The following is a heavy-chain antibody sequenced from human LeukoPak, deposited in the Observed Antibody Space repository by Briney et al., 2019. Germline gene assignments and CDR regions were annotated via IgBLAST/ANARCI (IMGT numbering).Heavy chain of an antibody. Sequence: GGSLRLSCAASGFTFSDYSMNWVRQAPGKGLEWVSSITSSSTDIYYADSVKGRFTMSRDDAKKSLYLQMNSLRAEDTAVYYCATDFYCSGGSCSLFDLWGRGTLVTVSS. D-gene: IGHD2-15*01. V-gene: IGHV3-21*01. CDR2: ITSSSTDI. CDR1: GFTFSDYS. CDR3: ATDFYCSGGSCSLFDL. J-gene: IGHJ2*01.